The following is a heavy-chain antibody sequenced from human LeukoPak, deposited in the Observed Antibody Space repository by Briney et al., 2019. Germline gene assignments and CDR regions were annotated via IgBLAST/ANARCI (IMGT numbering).Heavy chain of an antibody. CDR3: ARQNNSGYYVDY. CDR1: GFTFSSYW. Sequence: GGSLRLSCAASGFTFSSYWMHWVRQAPGKGLVWVSRINSDGSSTSYADSVKGRFTISRDNSKNTLYLQMNSLRAEDTALYYCARQNNSGYYVDYWGQGTLVTVSS. CDR2: INSDGSST. V-gene: IGHV3-74*01. D-gene: IGHD3-22*01. J-gene: IGHJ4*02.